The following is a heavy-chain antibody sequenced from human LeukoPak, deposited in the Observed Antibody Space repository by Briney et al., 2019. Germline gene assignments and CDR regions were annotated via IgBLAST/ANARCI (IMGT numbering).Heavy chain of an antibody. D-gene: IGHD3-22*01. J-gene: IGHJ4*02. CDR2: INHSGST. CDR1: GGSFSGYY. Sequence: SETLSLTCAVYGGSFSGYYWSWIRQPPGKGLEWIGEINHSGSTNYNPSLKSRVTISVDTSKNQFSLKLSSVTAADTAVYYCVRGIYYDSSGYHLFDYWGQGTLVTVSS. V-gene: IGHV4-34*01. CDR3: VRGIYYDSSGYHLFDY.